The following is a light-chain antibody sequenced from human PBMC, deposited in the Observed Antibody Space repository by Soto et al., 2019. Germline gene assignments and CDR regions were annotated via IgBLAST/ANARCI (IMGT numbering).Light chain of an antibody. V-gene: IGLV2-23*01. CDR1: SSDVGTYNL. CDR2: EDS. CDR3: CSYAGTSAWV. Sequence: SALTQPASVSGSPGQSITISCTGTSSDVGTYNLVSWYQQHPGKAPKLMIYEDSKRPSGVSIRFSGSKSGNTASLTISGLQAEDEADYYCCSYAGTSAWVFGGGTKVTVL. J-gene: IGLJ3*02.